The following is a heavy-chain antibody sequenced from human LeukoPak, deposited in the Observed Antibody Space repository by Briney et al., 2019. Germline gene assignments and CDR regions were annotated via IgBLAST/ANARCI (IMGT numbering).Heavy chain of an antibody. D-gene: IGHD2-15*01. CDR2: INPSDSDT. CDR3: GRGGYYSGGIFYYYFDY. CDR1: GYRFTSYW. V-gene: IGHV5-51*01. J-gene: IGHJ4*02. Sequence: GESLKISCKGSGYRFTSYWIGWVRQMPGKGLEWMGIINPSDSDTRYSPSFQGQVTISADKSISTAYLQWSSLKASDTAMYYCGRGGYYSGGIFYYYFDYWGQGTLVTVSS.